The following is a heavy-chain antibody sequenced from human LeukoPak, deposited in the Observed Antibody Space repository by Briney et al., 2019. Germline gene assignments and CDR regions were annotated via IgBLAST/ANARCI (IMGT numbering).Heavy chain of an antibody. CDR2: ISGDGSST. CDR3: VSGLVGTTNF. CDR1: GFTFSSYA. D-gene: IGHD1-26*01. J-gene: IGHJ4*02. Sequence: PGRSLRLSCAASGFTFSSYAMYWVRQAPGKGLVWVSRISGDGSSTNYADSVKGRFTISRDNAESTLYLQMNSLRAEDTAVYYCVSGLVGTTNFWGQGTLVTVSS. V-gene: IGHV3-74*01.